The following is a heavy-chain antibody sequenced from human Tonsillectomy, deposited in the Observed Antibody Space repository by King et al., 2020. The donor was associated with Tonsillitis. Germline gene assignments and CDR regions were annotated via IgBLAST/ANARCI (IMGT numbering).Heavy chain of an antibody. CDR1: GYSFPIYW. D-gene: IGHD3-22*01. V-gene: IGHV5-51*01. CDR2: IYPGDSNT. J-gene: IGHJ5*02. Sequence: VQLVESGAEVKKPGESLKISCKSSGYSFPIYWIGWVRQMPGKGLEWMGIIYPGDSNTRYSPSFQGQVTISADKSISTAYLQWSSLKASDTAMYYCARLGNYYDSSGYFNWFDPWGQGTLVTVSS. CDR3: ARLGNYYDSSGYFNWFDP.